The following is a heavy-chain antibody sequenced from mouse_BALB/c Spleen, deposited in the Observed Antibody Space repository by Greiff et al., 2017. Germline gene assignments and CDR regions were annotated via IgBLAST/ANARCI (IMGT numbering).Heavy chain of an antibody. Sequence: EVQLVESGGGLVQPGGSRKLSCAASGFTFSSFGMHWVRQAPEKGLEWVAYISSGSSTIYYADTVKGRFTISRDNPKNTLFLQMTSLRSEDTAMYYCARSYCGSTFYAMDYWGQGTSVTVSS. CDR3: ARSYCGSTFYAMDY. J-gene: IGHJ4*01. V-gene: IGHV5-17*02. D-gene: IGHD1-1*01. CDR2: ISSGSSTI. CDR1: GFTFSSFG.